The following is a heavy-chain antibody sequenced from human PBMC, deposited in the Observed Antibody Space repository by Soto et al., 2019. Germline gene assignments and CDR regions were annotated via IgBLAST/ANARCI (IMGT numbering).Heavy chain of an antibody. CDR3: AREGVGATRACDY. CDR1: GFTFSSYG. CDR2: IWYDGSNK. D-gene: IGHD1-26*01. Sequence: QVQLVESGGGVVQPGRSLRLSCAASGFTFSSYGMHWVRQAPGKGLVWVAVIWYDGSNKYYADSVKGRFTISRDNSKNTLYLQMNSLRSEDTAVYYWAREGVGATRACDYWGQGTLVTVSS. V-gene: IGHV3-33*01. J-gene: IGHJ4*02.